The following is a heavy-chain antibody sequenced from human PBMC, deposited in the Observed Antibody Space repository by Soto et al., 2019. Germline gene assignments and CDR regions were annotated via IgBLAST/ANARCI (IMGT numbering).Heavy chain of an antibody. CDR3: ARPMRGDMVRGVIPYYYYGMDV. Sequence: PGESLKISCKGSGYSFTSYWIGWVRQMPGKGLEWMGIIYPGDSDTRYSPSFQGQVTISADKSISTAYLQWSSLKASDTAMYYCARPMRGDMVRGVIPYYYYGMDVWGQGTTVTVSS. CDR1: GYSFTSYW. V-gene: IGHV5-51*01. J-gene: IGHJ6*02. D-gene: IGHD3-10*01. CDR2: IYPGDSDT.